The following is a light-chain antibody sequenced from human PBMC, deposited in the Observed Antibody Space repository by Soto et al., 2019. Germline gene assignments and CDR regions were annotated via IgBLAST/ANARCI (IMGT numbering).Light chain of an antibody. CDR3: QQRSNWPLT. V-gene: IGKV3-11*01. Sequence: EIVLTQSPATLSLSPGERATLSCRASHSVRTSLAWYQQKPGQAPRLLIYDASNRATGIPARFSGSGSGTDFTLTISSLEPEDSAVYYCQQRSNWPLTFGGGTKVEIK. CDR2: DAS. J-gene: IGKJ4*01. CDR1: HSVRTS.